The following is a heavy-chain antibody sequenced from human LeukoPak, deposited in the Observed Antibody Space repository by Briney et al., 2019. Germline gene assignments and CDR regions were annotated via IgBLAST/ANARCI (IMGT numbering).Heavy chain of an antibody. CDR3: ARRPSQYCSSTSCTSRAFDI. V-gene: IGHV4-4*07. J-gene: IGHJ3*02. D-gene: IGHD2-2*01. CDR2: IYDSGSI. CDR1: GGSISNYY. Sequence: SETLSLTCTVSGGSISNYYWSWIRQPAGKGLEWIGRIYDSGSIIYNPSLKSRVTMSVDTSKNQFSLNLRSVTAADTAVYYCARRPSQYCSSTSCTSRAFDIWGQGTMVTVSS.